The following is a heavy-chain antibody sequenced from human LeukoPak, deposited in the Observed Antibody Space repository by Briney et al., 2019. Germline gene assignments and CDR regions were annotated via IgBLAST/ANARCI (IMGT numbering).Heavy chain of an antibody. CDR2: ITGSAGST. V-gene: IGHV3-23*01. D-gene: IGHD1-26*01. CDR1: GFTFSSYS. J-gene: IGHJ4*02. CDR3: AKAPRVGATTNFDY. Sequence: GGSLRLSCAASGFTFSSYSMNWVRQAPGKGLEWVSVITGSAGSTYYADSVKGRFTISRDNSKNTLYLQMNSLTADDTAIYYCAKAPRVGATTNFDYWGQGTLVTVSS.